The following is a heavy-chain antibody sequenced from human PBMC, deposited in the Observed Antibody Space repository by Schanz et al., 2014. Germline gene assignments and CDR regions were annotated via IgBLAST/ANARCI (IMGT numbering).Heavy chain of an antibody. D-gene: IGHD1-1*01. J-gene: IGHJ4*02. CDR2: ITYNGDST. CDR1: GFTFSNXV. CDR3: AKPPPGYLITWYTYYXXS. Sequence: EVVLVESGGASVQPGGSLRLSCAASGFTFSNXVMDWVRXXPXTGLEWVASITYNGDSTYYTDSVKGRFPISRDNSRNTLYLQMDGLRAEDTAVYYCAKPPPGYLITWYTYYXXSWGQGTLXXVSS. V-gene: IGHV3-23*04.